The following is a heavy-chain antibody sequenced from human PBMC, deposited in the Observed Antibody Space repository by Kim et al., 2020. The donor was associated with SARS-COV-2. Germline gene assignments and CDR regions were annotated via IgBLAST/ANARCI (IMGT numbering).Heavy chain of an antibody. D-gene: IGHD3-22*01. CDR3: ARVYYYDSSGYQYFDY. J-gene: IGHJ4*02. Sequence: KLQGRVTMTTDTATSTAYMELRSLRSDDTAVYYCARVYYYDSSGYQYFDYWGQGTLVTVSS. V-gene: IGHV1-18*01.